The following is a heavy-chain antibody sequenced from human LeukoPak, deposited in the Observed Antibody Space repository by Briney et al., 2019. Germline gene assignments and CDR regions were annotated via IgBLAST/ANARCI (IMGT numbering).Heavy chain of an antibody. D-gene: IGHD1-26*01. CDR2: IKGDESAR. CDR3: ARDVGGSLDY. CDR1: GFTFSEYW. Sequence: GGSLRLSCGASGFTFSEYWMAWVRQAPGKGLEWVANIKGDESARHQADSVKGRFTISRDNAQNSVYLQMSSLRGEDTAVYYCARDVGGSLDYWGQGTLVTVSS. V-gene: IGHV3-7*01. J-gene: IGHJ4*02.